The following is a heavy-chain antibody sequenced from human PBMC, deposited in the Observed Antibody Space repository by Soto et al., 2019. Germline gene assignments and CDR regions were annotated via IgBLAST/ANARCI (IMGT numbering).Heavy chain of an antibody. Sequence: GSVKVSCKASGDTCTSYGISWVRQAPGQGLEWMGWISAYNGNTNYAQKLQGRVTMTTDTSTSTAYMELRSLRSDDTAVYYCASLRYSGYDFGYYGMDVWGQGTTVTFSS. CDR1: GDTCTSYG. V-gene: IGHV1-18*04. CDR3: ASLRYSGYDFGYYGMDV. J-gene: IGHJ6*02. D-gene: IGHD5-12*01. CDR2: ISAYNGNT.